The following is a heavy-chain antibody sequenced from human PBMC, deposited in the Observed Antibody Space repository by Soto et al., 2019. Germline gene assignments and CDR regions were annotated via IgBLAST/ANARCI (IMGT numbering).Heavy chain of an antibody. CDR2: ISSSSSYI. V-gene: IGHV3-21*01. Sequence: EVQLVESGGGLVKPGGSLRLSCAASGFTFSSYSMNWVRQAPGKGLEWVSSISSSSSYIYYADSVKGRFTISRDNAKNSLYLQMNSLRAEDTAVYYCAREDYDRIDYWGQGTLVTVSS. CDR3: AREDYDRIDY. J-gene: IGHJ4*02. CDR1: GFTFSSYS. D-gene: IGHD3-16*01.